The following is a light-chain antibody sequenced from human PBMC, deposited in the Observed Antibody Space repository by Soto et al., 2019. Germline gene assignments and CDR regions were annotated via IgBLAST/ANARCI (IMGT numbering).Light chain of an antibody. J-gene: IGKJ4*01. Sequence: DIQMTQSPPSLSASVGDRVTISCRASQSISSYLSWYQQKPGRAPKLLMYATSSLQSGVPSRFSGSGSGTDFTLTISSLQPEDVATYYCQQSYSTPLTFGGGTKVEIK. CDR3: QQSYSTPLT. CDR2: ATS. V-gene: IGKV1-39*01. CDR1: QSISSY.